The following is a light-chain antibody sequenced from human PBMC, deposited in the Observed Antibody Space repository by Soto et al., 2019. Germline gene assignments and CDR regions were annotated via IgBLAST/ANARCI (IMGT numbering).Light chain of an antibody. CDR3: QQYEKWPPSIT. V-gene: IGKV3-15*01. CDR1: QPLHSN. J-gene: IGKJ5*01. Sequence: ILMAQAPATLSVSPVDRATLSCRALQPLHSNVAWYQHNPGQAPRLLIYGASTRATGISARFSGSGSGTEFTLTISSLQSEDFAVYYCQQYEKWPPSITFGQGTRLEIK. CDR2: GAS.